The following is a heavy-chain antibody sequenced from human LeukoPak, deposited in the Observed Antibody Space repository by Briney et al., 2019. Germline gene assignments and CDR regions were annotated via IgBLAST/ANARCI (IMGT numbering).Heavy chain of an antibody. CDR3: ARPVGSYWYWAFDI. CDR1: GGSIHNYF. Sequence: SETLSLTCTVSGGSIHNYFWSWIRQPPGKGLEWIGYIHSGGGTRYNPSLKSRVITSVDTPKSLFSLKLSSVTAADTAVYYCARPVGSYWYWAFDIWGRGTMVTVSS. D-gene: IGHD6-13*01. V-gene: IGHV4-4*09. J-gene: IGHJ3*02. CDR2: IHSGGGT.